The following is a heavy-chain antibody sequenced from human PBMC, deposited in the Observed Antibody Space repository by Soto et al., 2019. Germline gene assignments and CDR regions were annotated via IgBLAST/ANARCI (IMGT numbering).Heavy chain of an antibody. Sequence: QVQLQEAGPGLVKPSETLSLTCAVSGASFSQTHWWSWVLQPPGKGLEWIVEIYWLGNTTYHPSLKSRVTISLDESQNQFSVTLGSVTAADTAVYYCVCDRDVVEDTTPGGVNQVAPWGQGTLVSGSS. D-gene: IGHD5-12*01. V-gene: IGHV4-4*02. J-gene: IGHJ5*02. CDR3: VCDRDVVEDTTPGGVNQVAP. CDR1: GASFSQTHW. CDR2: IYWLGNT.